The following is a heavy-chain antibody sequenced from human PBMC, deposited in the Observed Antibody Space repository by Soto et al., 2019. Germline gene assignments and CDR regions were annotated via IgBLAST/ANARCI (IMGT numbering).Heavy chain of an antibody. CDR3: ARMYYDSSGAQFDY. V-gene: IGHV4-39*01. Sequence: QLQLQESGPGLVKPSETLSLTCTVSGGSISSSSYYWGWIRQPPGKGLEWIGSIYYSGSTYYNPSLKSRVTISVDTSKNQFSLKLSSVTAADTAVYYCARMYYDSSGAQFDYWGQGTLVTVSS. J-gene: IGHJ4*02. D-gene: IGHD3-22*01. CDR2: IYYSGST. CDR1: GGSISSSSYY.